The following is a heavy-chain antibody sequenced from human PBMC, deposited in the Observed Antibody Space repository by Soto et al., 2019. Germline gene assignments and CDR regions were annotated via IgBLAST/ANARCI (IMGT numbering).Heavy chain of an antibody. CDR3: ARDGLLRNWGYYFDY. CDR2: ISYDGSNK. Sequence: QVQLVESGGGVVQPGRSLRLSCAASAFTFSTYAMHWVRQAPGKGLEWVAVISYDGSNKYYADSVKGRFTISRDNSENTLYLQMNSLRAEDTAIYYCARDGLLRNWGYYFDYWGQGTLVTVSS. D-gene: IGHD3-16*01. V-gene: IGHV3-30-3*01. CDR1: AFTFSTYA. J-gene: IGHJ4*02.